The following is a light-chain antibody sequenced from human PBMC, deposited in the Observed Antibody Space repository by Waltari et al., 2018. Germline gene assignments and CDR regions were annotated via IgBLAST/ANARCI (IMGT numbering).Light chain of an antibody. CDR2: GAS. CDR1: HGVGSN. J-gene: IGKJ2*01. CDR3: QQYNNWPLYP. V-gene: IGKV3D-15*01. Sequence: EIVMTQSPATLSVPPGEIATLSCRANHGVGSNLAWYQQNPGQAPRLLIYGASTRATGIPARFSGSGSATEFTLTISSLQSEDFAVYYCQQYNNWPLYPFGQGTKLEI.